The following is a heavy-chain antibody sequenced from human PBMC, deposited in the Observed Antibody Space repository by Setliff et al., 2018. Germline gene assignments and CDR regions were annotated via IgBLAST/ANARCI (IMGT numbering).Heavy chain of an antibody. CDR1: GFTFSNAW. CDR2: IKSNVDFGTT. CDR3: TTSAPYYYDSSGYYFDY. V-gene: IGHV3-15*01. D-gene: IGHD3-22*01. J-gene: IGHJ4*02. Sequence: GGSLRLSCAASGFTFSNAWMSWVRQAPGKGLEWVGRIKSNVDFGTTDYAAPVKGRFTISRDDSRNTLYLQMNSLKTEDTAVYYCTTSAPYYYDSSGYYFDYWGQGTLVTVSS.